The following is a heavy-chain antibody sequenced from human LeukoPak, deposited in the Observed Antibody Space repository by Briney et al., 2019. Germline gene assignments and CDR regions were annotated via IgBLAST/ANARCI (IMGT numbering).Heavy chain of an antibody. V-gene: IGHV4-39*01. CDR1: GGSISSSTYY. Sequence: SETLCLTCTVSGGSISSSTYYWGWIRQPPGKGLEWIGSINYSGNTYYNPSLKSRVTISVDTSKNQFSLRLSSVTAADTAVYYCASPSISSSTYDYWGQGTLVTVSS. CDR3: ASPSISSSTYDY. CDR2: INYSGNT. D-gene: IGHD6-6*01. J-gene: IGHJ4*02.